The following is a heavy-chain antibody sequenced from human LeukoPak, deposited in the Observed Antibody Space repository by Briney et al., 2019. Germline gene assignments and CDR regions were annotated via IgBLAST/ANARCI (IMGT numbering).Heavy chain of an antibody. Sequence: SVKVSCKASGYTFTSYDIDWVRQAPGQGLEWMRGIIPIFGTANYAQKFQGRVTITADKSTSTAYMELSSLRSEDTAVYYCARPMGATSAFDIWGQGTMVTVSS. D-gene: IGHD1-26*01. CDR1: GYTFTSYD. J-gene: IGHJ3*02. V-gene: IGHV1-69*06. CDR3: ARPMGATSAFDI. CDR2: IIPIFGTA.